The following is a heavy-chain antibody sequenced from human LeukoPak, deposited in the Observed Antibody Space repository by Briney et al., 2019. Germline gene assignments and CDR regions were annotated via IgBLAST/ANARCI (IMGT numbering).Heavy chain of an antibody. Sequence: GASVKVSCKASGYTFTHYAMNWVRQAPGQGLEWMGWINTNTGNPTYAQGFTGRFVFSLDTSVSTAYLQISSLKAEDTAVYYCAKFAYYYDSSGYSPWGWFDPWGQGTLVTVSS. CDR3: AKFAYYYDSSGYSPWGWFDP. V-gene: IGHV7-4-1*02. J-gene: IGHJ5*02. D-gene: IGHD3-22*01. CDR1: GYTFTHYA. CDR2: INTNTGNP.